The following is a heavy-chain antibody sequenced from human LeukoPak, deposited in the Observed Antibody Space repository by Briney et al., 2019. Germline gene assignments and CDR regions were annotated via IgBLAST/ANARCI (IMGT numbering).Heavy chain of an antibody. D-gene: IGHD2-15*01. J-gene: IGHJ4*02. CDR3: ARSIVVVVAATPFDY. CDR1: GGSFSGYY. Sequence: ETLSLTCAVYGGSFSGYYWSWVRQAPGKGLEWVSAISGSGGSTYYADSVKGRFTISRDNSKNTLYLQMNSLRAEDTAVYYCARSIVVVVAATPFDYWGQGTLVTVSS. V-gene: IGHV3-23*01. CDR2: ISGSGGST.